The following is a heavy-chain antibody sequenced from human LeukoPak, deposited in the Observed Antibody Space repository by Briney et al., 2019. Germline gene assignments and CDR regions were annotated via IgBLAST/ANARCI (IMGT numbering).Heavy chain of an antibody. CDR2: IYGTGST. D-gene: IGHD3-16*01. Sequence: SETPSLTCAVSGYSLGKNYYWGWIRQPPGKALEWIGRIYGTGSTSYNPSLMNRVTTSVDTSKNLFSLKLTSVTAADTAVYYCARYDSRGSASTRFDYWGQGILVTISS. CDR3: ARYDSRGSASTRFDY. CDR1: GYSLGKNYY. J-gene: IGHJ4*02. V-gene: IGHV4-38-2*01.